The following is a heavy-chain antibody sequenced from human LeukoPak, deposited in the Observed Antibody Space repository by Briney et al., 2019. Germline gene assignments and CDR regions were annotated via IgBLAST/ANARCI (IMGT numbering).Heavy chain of an antibody. CDR2: INPNSGGT. D-gene: IGHD2-2*01. V-gene: IGHV1-2*02. CDR1: GYTFTGYY. Sequence: ASVKVSCKASGYTFTGYYMHWVRQAPGQGLEWMGWINPNSGGTNYAQNFQGRATMTRDTSISTAYMELSRLRSDDTAVYYCARASGDFCGSSTCFKSLYYYYMDVWGKGTTVTVSS. CDR3: ARASGDFCGSSTCFKSLYYYYMDV. J-gene: IGHJ6*03.